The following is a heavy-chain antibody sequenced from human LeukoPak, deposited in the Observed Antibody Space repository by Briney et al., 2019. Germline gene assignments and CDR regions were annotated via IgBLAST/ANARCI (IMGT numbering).Heavy chain of an antibody. D-gene: IGHD4-17*01. Sequence: GSLRLSCAASGFTFSSYSMNWVRQAPGKGLEWVSSISSSSSYIYYADSVKGRFTISRDNAKNSLYLQMNSLRAEDTAVYYWATAPSGDYGEDGFDPGGKEPLVTVSP. CDR2: ISSSSSYI. V-gene: IGHV3-21*01. CDR1: GFTFSSYS. J-gene: IGHJ5*02. CDR3: ATAPSGDYGEDGFDP.